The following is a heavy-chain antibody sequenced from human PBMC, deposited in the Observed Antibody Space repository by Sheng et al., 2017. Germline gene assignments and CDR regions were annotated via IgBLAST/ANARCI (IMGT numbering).Heavy chain of an antibody. Sequence: EVQLVESGGGLVQPGGSLRLSCAASGFTFSSYAMSWVRQAPGKGLEWVSAISGSGGSTYYADSVKGRFTISRDNSKNTLYLQMNSLRAEDTAVYYCAKDPAPEYGDYLSTYFDYWGQGTLVTVSS. CDR3: AKDPAPEYGDYLSTYFDY. J-gene: IGHJ4*02. V-gene: IGHV3-23*04. CDR1: GFTFSSYA. CDR2: ISGSGGST. D-gene: IGHD4-17*01.